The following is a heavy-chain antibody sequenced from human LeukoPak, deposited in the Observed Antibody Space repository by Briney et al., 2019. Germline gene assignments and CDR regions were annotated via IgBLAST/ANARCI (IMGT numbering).Heavy chain of an antibody. J-gene: IGHJ4*02. CDR3: ARAGVVEMATIGFDY. CDR2: INAGNGQT. D-gene: IGHD5-24*01. V-gene: IGHV1-3*01. Sequence: ASVKVSCKASGCTFTSYAIHWVRQAPGQRLEWMGWINAGNGQTKYSQKFQRRVTITRDTSASTAYMELSSLRSEDTAVYYCARAGVVEMATIGFDYWGQGTLVTVSS. CDR1: GCTFTSYA.